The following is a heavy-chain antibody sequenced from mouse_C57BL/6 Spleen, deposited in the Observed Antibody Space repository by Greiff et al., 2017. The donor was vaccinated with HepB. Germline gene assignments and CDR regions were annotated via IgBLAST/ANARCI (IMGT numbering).Heavy chain of an antibody. D-gene: IGHD1-1*01. J-gene: IGHJ1*03. V-gene: IGHV1-64*01. Sequence: VQLQQPGAELVKPGASVKLSCKASGYTFTSYWMHWVKQRPGQGLEWIGMIHPNSGSTNYNEKFKSKATLTVDKSSSTAYMQLSSLTSEDSAVYYCARRDYGSSYNYWYFDVWGTGTTVTVSS. CDR1: GYTFTSYW. CDR3: ARRDYGSSYNYWYFDV. CDR2: IHPNSGST.